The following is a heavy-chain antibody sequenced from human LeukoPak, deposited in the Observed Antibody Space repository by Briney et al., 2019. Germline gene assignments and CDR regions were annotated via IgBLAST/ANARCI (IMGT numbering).Heavy chain of an antibody. CDR2: INPNSGGT. D-gene: IGHD3-9*01. Sequence: ASVKVSCKASGYTFTGYYMHWVRQAPGQGLEWMGWINPNSGGTNYAQKFQGWVTMTRDTSINTAYMELSRLRSDDTAVYYCARVASDMAYDYWGQGTLVTVSS. J-gene: IGHJ4*02. CDR1: GYTFTGYY. V-gene: IGHV1-2*04. CDR3: ARVASDMAYDY.